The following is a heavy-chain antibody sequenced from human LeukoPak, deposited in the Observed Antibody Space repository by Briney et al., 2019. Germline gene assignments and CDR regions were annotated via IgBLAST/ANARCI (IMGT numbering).Heavy chain of an antibody. J-gene: IGHJ1*01. D-gene: IGHD6-6*01. CDR3: ARGGSTSSSSHFHH. CDR1: GFTFSTYS. V-gene: IGHV3-21*01. Sequence: PGGSLRLSCAASGFTFSTYSMNWVRQAPGKGLECVSSISGSSSFIYYADSVKGRFTISRDNAKNSLYLQMNSLRAEDTAVYYCARGGSTSSSSHFHHWGQGTLVTVSS. CDR2: ISGSSSFI.